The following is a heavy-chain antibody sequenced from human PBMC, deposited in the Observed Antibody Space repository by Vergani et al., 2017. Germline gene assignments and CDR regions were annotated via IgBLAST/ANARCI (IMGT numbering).Heavy chain of an antibody. V-gene: IGHV1-2*02. J-gene: IGHJ5*02. D-gene: IGHD3-3*01. CDR3: ASSVTYYDFWSGPWVWFDP. CDR2: INPNSGGT. CDR1: GYTFTGYY. Sequence: QVQLVQSGAEVQKPGASVKVSCKASGYTFTGYYMHWVRQAPGQGLEWMGWINPNSGGTNYAQKFQGRVTMTRDTSISTAYMELSRLRSDDTAVYYCASSVTYYDFWSGPWVWFDPWGQGTLVTVSS.